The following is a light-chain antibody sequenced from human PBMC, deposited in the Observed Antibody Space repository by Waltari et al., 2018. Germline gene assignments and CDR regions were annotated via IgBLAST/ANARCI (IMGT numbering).Light chain of an antibody. V-gene: IGKV4-1*01. J-gene: IGKJ2*01. CDR1: QSVLDRSKTKNY. CDR2: WAS. Sequence: DIVMTQSPDFLAVSLDERATINCKTSQSVLDRSKTKNYLAWYQQKPGQLPKLLIYWASTRESGVPDRFSGSGTGTDFTLTISSLQAEDVAVYYCQQYQSTPPEYAFGQGTKLEI. CDR3: QQYQSTPPEYA.